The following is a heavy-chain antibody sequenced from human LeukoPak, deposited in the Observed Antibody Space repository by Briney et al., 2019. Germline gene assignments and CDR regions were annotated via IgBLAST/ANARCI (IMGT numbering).Heavy chain of an antibody. CDR3: ARQQTYGIVRDNAFDI. J-gene: IGHJ3*02. CDR2: ISYDGSNK. Sequence: GGSLRLSCAVSGFIFSNYPMHWVRQAPGKGLEWVAVISYDGSNKYYADSVKGRFTISRDNSKNTLYVQIDSLRAEDTAVYYCARQQTYGIVRDNAFDIWGQGTKVIVSS. CDR1: GFIFSNYP. V-gene: IGHV3-30-3*01. D-gene: IGHD2-21*01.